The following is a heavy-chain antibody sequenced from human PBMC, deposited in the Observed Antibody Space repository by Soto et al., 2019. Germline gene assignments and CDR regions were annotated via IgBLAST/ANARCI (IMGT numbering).Heavy chain of an antibody. CDR3: ARGRTVSSRPVDP. D-gene: IGHD4-17*01. CDR1: GDSMSSGDYY. J-gene: IGHJ5*02. Sequence: QVQLQESGPGLVKPLQTLSLTCNVSGDSMSSGDYYWSWIRQPPGKGLEWLADISSRGTVYYTPSLKGLHPTAMVTPKTQFSRRLGSVTAADAAAYSCARGRTVSSRPVDPWGHRTLITAPS. V-gene: IGHV4-30-4*01. CDR2: ISSRGTV.